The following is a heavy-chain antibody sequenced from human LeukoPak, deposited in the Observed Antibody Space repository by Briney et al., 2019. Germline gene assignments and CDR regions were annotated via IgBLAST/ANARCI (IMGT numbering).Heavy chain of an antibody. CDR1: ENIFTTYY. J-gene: IGHJ6*02. V-gene: IGHV1-46*01. Sequence: ASVKVSCKASENIFTTYYLHWVRQAPGHALEWMGIINPRSGSTTYAQKFQGRVSMTRDTSTGTVYMQLSSLRSDDTAVYYCARSTDGYSGNYYSGWGPGTTVIVSS. CDR3: ARSTDGYSGNYYSG. D-gene: IGHD1-26*01. CDR2: INPRSGST.